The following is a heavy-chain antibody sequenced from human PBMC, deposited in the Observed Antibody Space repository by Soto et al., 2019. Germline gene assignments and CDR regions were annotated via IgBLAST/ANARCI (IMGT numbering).Heavy chain of an antibody. CDR1: GVTFSSYA. V-gene: IGHV1-69*13. CDR3: ARDFVVVPAAVDYGMDV. Sequence: SVKVSCKASGVTFSSYAISWVRQAPGQGLEWMGGIIPIFGTANYAQKFQGRVTITADESTSTAYMELSSLRSEDTAVYYCARDFVVVPAAVDYGMDVWGQGTTVTVSS. D-gene: IGHD2-2*01. J-gene: IGHJ6*01. CDR2: IIPIFGTA.